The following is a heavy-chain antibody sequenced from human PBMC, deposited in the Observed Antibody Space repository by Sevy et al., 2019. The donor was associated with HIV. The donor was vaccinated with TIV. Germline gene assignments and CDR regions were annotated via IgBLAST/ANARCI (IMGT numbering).Heavy chain of an antibody. Sequence: ASVKVSCKASGYTFTSYYMHWVRQAPGQGLEWMGIINPSGGSTSYAQKFQGRVTMTRDTSTSTVYMELSSLRSEDTAVYYCAIPLALFFDEEIFGVVKTRDYYYYGMDVWGQGTTVTVSS. D-gene: IGHD3-3*01. CDR3: AIPLALFFDEEIFGVVKTRDYYYYGMDV. V-gene: IGHV1-46*01. CDR2: INPSGGST. CDR1: GYTFTSYY. J-gene: IGHJ6*02.